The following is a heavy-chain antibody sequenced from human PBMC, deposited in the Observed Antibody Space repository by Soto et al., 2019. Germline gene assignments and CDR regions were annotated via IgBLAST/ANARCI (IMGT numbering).Heavy chain of an antibody. CDR2: IYYSGST. J-gene: IGHJ4*02. CDR1: GGSISSYY. CDR3: ARSDFWSGYYIIDY. V-gene: IGHV4-59*01. Sequence: SETLSLTCTVSGGSISSYYWSWIRQPPGKGLEWIGYIYYSGSTNYNPSLKSRVTISVDTSKNQFSLKLSSVTAADTAVYYCARSDFWSGYYIIDYWGQGTLVTV. D-gene: IGHD3-3*01.